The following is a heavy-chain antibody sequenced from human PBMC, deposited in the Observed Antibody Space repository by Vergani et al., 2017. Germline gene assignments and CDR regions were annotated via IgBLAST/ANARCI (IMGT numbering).Heavy chain of an antibody. CDR2: IKQDGSEK. J-gene: IGHJ6*02. D-gene: IGHD3-10*01. CDR1: GFTFSSYG. Sequence: VQLVESGGGVVQPGRSLRLSCAASGFTFSSYGMHWVRQAPGKGLEWVANIKQDGSEKYYVDSVKGRFTISRDNAKNSLYLQMNSLRAEDTAVYYCARASSMVRGAPYYYYYGMDVWGQGTTVTVSS. CDR3: ARASSMVRGAPYYYYYGMDV. V-gene: IGHV3-7*03.